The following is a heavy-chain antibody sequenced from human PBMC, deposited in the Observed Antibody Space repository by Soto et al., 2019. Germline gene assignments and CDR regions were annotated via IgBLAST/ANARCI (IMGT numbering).Heavy chain of an antibody. CDR1: GDSVSSSSAV. CDR3: PGVADDNCFDP. Sequence: TLSLTCAICGDSVSSSSAVWNWFRQPPARGLEGLGRTYYRSKWYNDYAVSVQSRVTINPDTSKNQFSLQLSSVTPADTAVYYCPGVADDNCFDPCGQRPLVTVCS. V-gene: IGHV6-1*01. CDR2: TYYRSKWYN. J-gene: IGHJ5*02.